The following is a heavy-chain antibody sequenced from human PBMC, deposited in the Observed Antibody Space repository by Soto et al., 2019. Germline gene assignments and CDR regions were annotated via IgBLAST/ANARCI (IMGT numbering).Heavy chain of an antibody. J-gene: IGHJ5*02. CDR1: GFTFDDYA. D-gene: IGHD6-13*01. CDR3: AKTAAAGTFWFDP. CDR2: ISWNSGSI. V-gene: IGHV3-9*01. Sequence: EVQLVESGGGLVQPGRSLRLSCAASGFTFDDYAMHWVRQAPGKGLEWVSGISWNSGSIGYADSVKGRFTISRDNAKXXXXXXXXXXRAEDTALYYCAKTAAAGTFWFDPWGQGTLVTVSS.